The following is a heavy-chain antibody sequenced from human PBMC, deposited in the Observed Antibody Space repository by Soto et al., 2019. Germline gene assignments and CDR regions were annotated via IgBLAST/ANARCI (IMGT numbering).Heavy chain of an antibody. CDR1: EFSLTTSGVG. Sequence: QITLRESGPTLVKPTQTLTLTCTFTEFSLTTSGVGVAWIRQPPGKALEWLALIYWDDDKRYNPSLQTRLTITKDTPRHQVVLTMTNMDPVDTATYYCAQSVWRGYKSWFDPWGQGTLVTVSS. CDR2: IYWDDDK. D-gene: IGHD3-3*01. V-gene: IGHV2-5*02. CDR3: AQSVWRGYKSWFDP. J-gene: IGHJ5*02.